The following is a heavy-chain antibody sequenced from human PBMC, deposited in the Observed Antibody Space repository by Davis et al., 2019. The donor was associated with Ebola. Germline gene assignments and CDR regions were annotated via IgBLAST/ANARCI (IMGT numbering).Heavy chain of an antibody. CDR2: IYYSGST. D-gene: IGHD6-19*01. Sequence: MPSETLSLTCTVSGGYISSYYWSWIRQPPRKGLEWIGDIYYSGSTYYNPSLKSRVTISVDTSKNQFSLKLSSVTAADTAVYYCARGSSGWPEGYWGQGTLVTVSS. CDR1: GGYISSYY. J-gene: IGHJ4*02. V-gene: IGHV4-59*12. CDR3: ARGSSGWPEGY.